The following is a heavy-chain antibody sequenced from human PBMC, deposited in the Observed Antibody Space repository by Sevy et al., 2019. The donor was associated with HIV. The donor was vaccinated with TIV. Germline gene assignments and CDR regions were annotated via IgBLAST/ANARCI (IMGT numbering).Heavy chain of an antibody. CDR3: ARDPPYGDYPYYYYGMDV. J-gene: IGHJ6*02. D-gene: IGHD4-17*01. CDR2: IKQDGSEK. Sequence: GGSLRLSCAASGFTFSSYWMSWVRQAPGKGLEWVANIKQDGSEKYYVDSVKGRFIISRDNAKNSLYLQMNSLRAEDTAVYYCARDPPYGDYPYYYYGMDVWGQGTTVTVSS. CDR1: GFTFSSYW. V-gene: IGHV3-7*01.